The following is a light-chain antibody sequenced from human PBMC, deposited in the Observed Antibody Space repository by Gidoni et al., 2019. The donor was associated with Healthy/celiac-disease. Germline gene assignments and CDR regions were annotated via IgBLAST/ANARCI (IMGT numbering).Light chain of an antibody. J-gene: IGKJ3*01. CDR3: QQYNNWPVG. CDR2: GAS. CDR1: QSVSSN. V-gene: IGKV3-15*01. Sequence: EIVVTQAPTTLPVSPGERATLSCRASQSVSSNLAWYQQKPGKAPRLLIYGASTRDTGIPARFSGSGSGTDFTLTISSLQSEDFAIYYCQQYNNWPVGFXPXTKVDIK.